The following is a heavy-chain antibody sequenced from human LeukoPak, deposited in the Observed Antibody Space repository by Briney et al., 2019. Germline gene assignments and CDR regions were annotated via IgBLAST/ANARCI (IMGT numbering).Heavy chain of an antibody. CDR2: IIPIFGTA. CDR1: GGTFSSYA. J-gene: IGHJ4*02. Sequence: SVKVSCKASGGTFSSYAISWVRQAPGQGLEWMGGIIPIFGTANYAQKFQGRVTITADESTSTAYMELSSLRSEDTAVYYCARDQLAYCGGDCYSVGYWGQGTLVTVSS. D-gene: IGHD2-21*02. CDR3: ARDQLAYCGGDCYSVGY. V-gene: IGHV1-69*13.